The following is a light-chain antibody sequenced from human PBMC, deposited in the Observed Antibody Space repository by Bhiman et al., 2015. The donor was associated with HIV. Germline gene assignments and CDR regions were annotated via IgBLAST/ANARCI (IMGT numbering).Light chain of an antibody. J-gene: IGLJ1*01. CDR1: SSDVGGYNY. CDR3: GSYSSSSTLL. CDR2: DVS. Sequence: QSALTQPRSVSGSPGQSVTMSCTGTSSDVGGYNYVSWYQQHPGKAPKLMIYDVSKRPSGVPDRFSGSKSGNTASLTISGLQAEDEADYYCGSYSSSSTLLFGTGTKVTVL. V-gene: IGLV2-11*01.